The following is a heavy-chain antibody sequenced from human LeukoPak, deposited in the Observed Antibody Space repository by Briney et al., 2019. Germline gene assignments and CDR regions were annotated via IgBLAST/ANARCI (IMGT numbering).Heavy chain of an antibody. D-gene: IGHD5-18*01. Sequence: ASVKVSCKASGYTFTGYYMHWVRQAPGQGLEWMGWINPNSGGTNYAQKFQGRVTMTRDTSISTAYMELSRLRSDDTAVYYCGRDIVMVTYWFDPWGQGTLVTVSS. CDR2: INPNSGGT. CDR1: GYTFTGYY. V-gene: IGHV1-2*02. J-gene: IGHJ5*02. CDR3: GRDIVMVTYWFDP.